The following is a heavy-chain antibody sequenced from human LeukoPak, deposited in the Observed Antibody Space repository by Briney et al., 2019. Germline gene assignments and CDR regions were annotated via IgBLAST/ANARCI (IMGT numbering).Heavy chain of an antibody. CDR3: ARDKGTSYLSSFDY. V-gene: IGHV3-30*02. CDR2: IRYDGSNE. J-gene: IGHJ4*02. D-gene: IGHD6-6*01. Sequence: GGSLRLSCAVSGFTFRNYGMHWVRQTPGKGLEWVAFIRYDGSNEYYADSVKGRFTIFRDNSKNTLYLQMNSLRAADTAVYYCARDKGTSYLSSFDYWGQGTLVTVSS. CDR1: GFTFRNYG.